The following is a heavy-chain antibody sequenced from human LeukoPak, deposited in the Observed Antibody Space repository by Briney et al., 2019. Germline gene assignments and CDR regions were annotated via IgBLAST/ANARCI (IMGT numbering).Heavy chain of an antibody. D-gene: IGHD2-2*01. V-gene: IGHV4-30-4*01. Sequence: KSSETLSLTCTVSGGSISSGDYYWSWIRQPPGKGLEWIGYIYYSGSTYYNPSLKSRVTISVDTSKNQFSLKLSSVTAADTAVYYCASHLVVPAAMDNYYGMDVWGKGTTVTVSS. J-gene: IGHJ6*04. CDR1: GGSISSGDYY. CDR3: ASHLVVPAAMDNYYGMDV. CDR2: IYYSGST.